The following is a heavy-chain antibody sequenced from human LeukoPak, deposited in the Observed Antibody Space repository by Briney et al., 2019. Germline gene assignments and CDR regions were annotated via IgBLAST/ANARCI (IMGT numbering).Heavy chain of an antibody. Sequence: GRSLRLSCAASGFTFSSYGMHWVRQAPGKGLEWVAVISYDGSNKYYADSVKGRFTISRDNSKNTLYLQMNSLRAEDTAVYYCAKDTLTYYYDSSGFGYWGQGTLVTVSS. CDR2: ISYDGSNK. D-gene: IGHD3-22*01. CDR3: AKDTLTYYYDSSGFGY. V-gene: IGHV3-30*18. CDR1: GFTFSSYG. J-gene: IGHJ4*02.